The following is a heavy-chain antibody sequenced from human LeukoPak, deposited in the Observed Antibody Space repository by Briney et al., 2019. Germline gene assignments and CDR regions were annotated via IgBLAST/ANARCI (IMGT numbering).Heavy chain of an antibody. CDR3: ARDGRYFDWLSSYYFDY. J-gene: IGHJ4*02. D-gene: IGHD3-9*01. Sequence: ASVKVSCKASGYTFTGYYLHWVRQAPGQGLEWMGRIIPILGIANYAQKFQGRVTITADKSTSTAYMELSSLRSEDTAVYYCARDGRYFDWLSSYYFDYWGQGTLVTVSS. V-gene: IGHV1-69*04. CDR1: GYTFTGYY. CDR2: IIPILGIA.